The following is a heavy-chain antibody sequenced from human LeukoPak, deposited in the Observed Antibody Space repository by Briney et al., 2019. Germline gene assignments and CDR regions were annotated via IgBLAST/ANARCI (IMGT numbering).Heavy chain of an antibody. V-gene: IGHV4-38-2*02. J-gene: IGHJ4*02. CDR3: ARGDLRGSMIVVVLHFDY. Sequence: AETLSLTCTVSGYSISSGYYWGWIRQPPGKGLEWIGSIYHSGSTYYNPSLKSRVTISVDTSKNQFSLKLSSVTAADTAVYYCARGDLRGSMIVVVLHFDYWGQGTLVIVSS. CDR1: GYSISSGYY. D-gene: IGHD3-22*01. CDR2: IYHSGST.